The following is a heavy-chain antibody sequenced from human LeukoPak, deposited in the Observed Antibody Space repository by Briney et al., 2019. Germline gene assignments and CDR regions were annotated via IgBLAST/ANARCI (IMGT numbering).Heavy chain of an antibody. CDR3: ARLASGWYYFDY. Sequence: PSETLSLTCTVSRSSMSGYYWSWIRQPPGKGLEWIGYIYYSGSTNYNPSLKSRVTISVDTSKNQFSLKLSSVTAADTAVYYCARLASGWYYFDYWGQGTLVTVSS. CDR2: IYYSGST. J-gene: IGHJ4*02. CDR1: RSSMSGYY. V-gene: IGHV4-59*08. D-gene: IGHD6-19*01.